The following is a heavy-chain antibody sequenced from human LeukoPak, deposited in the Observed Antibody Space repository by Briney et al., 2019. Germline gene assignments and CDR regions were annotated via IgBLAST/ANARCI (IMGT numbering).Heavy chain of an antibody. D-gene: IGHD2-8*01. V-gene: IGHV4-4*07. J-gene: IGHJ4*02. CDR2: IHSSGST. CDR1: GGSISTYY. CDR3: ARRQSRYCTNGVCYTFDY. Sequence: PSETLSLTCTVSGGSISTYYWTWIRQSAGKGLEWIGRIHSSGSTYYNPSLKSRVTISVDTSKNQFSLKLSSVTAADTAVYYCARRQSRYCTNGVCYTFDYWAQGTLVTVSS.